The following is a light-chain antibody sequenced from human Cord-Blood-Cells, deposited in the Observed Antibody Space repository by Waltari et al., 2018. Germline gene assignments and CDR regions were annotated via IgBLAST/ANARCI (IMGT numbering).Light chain of an antibody. J-gene: IGKJ4*01. CDR1: QDISNY. V-gene: IGKV1-33*01. Sequence: DIQMTQSPSSLSASVGDRVTITCHASQDISNYLNWYQQKPGKAPKLLIYDASNLETGVPSRFSGSGSGTDITFTISSLQPEDISTYYCQQYDNLPLLTFGGGTKVEIK. CDR2: DAS. CDR3: QQYDNLPLLT.